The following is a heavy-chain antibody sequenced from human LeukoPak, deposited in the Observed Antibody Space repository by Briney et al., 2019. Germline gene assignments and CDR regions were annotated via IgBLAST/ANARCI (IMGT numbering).Heavy chain of an antibody. J-gene: IGHJ5*02. V-gene: IGHV3-9*01. Sequence: PGGSLRLSCAASGFTFDDYAMHWVRQAPGKGLEWVSGISWNSGSIGYADSVKGRFTISRDNDKNSLYLQMNSLRAEDTALYYCAKDGPPFYYGSGSYYNWFDPWGQGTLVTVPS. CDR2: ISWNSGSI. CDR1: GFTFDDYA. CDR3: AKDGPPFYYGSGSYYNWFDP. D-gene: IGHD3-10*01.